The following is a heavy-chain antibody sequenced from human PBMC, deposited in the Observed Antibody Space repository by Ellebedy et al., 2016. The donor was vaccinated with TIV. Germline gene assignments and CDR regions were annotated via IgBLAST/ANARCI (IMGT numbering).Heavy chain of an antibody. Sequence: GGSLRLXXSVSGFTLEDHGMSWVRQVPGKGLEWVSGINWNGGSTGYADSVQGRFTIYKDNAKNSVYLEMNSLRVEDTALYYCARGYSYGGFYYGVEVWGQGTTVIVSS. V-gene: IGHV3-20*03. CDR3: ARGYSYGGFYYGVEV. CDR2: INWNGGST. J-gene: IGHJ6*02. D-gene: IGHD1-26*01. CDR1: GFTLEDHG.